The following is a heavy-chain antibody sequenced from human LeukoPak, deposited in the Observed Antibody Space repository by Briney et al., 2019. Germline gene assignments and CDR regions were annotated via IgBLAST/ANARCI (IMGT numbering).Heavy chain of an antibody. CDR3: ARDGYYYDSSGHNYVDY. CDR1: GFTFSSYD. CDR2: IWYDGSNK. D-gene: IGHD3-22*01. Sequence: PGRSLRLSCAASGFTFSSYDMHWVRQAPGKGLEWVAVIWYDGSNKYYADSVKGRFTISRDNSKNTLYLQMNSLRAEDTAVYYCARDGYYYDSSGHNYVDYWGQGTLVTVSS. J-gene: IGHJ4*02. V-gene: IGHV3-33*01.